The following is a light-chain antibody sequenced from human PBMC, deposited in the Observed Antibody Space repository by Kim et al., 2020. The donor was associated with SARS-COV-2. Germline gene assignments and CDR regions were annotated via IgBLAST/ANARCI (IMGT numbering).Light chain of an antibody. CDR1: QSVSSY. CDR3: QQRSNWPPLT. Sequence: SPGERATLSCRASQSVSSYLAWYQQKPGQAPSLLIYDASSRATGIPARFSGSGSGTDFTLTISSLEPEDFAVYYCQQRSNWPPLTFGGGTKVDIK. V-gene: IGKV3-11*01. CDR2: DAS. J-gene: IGKJ4*01.